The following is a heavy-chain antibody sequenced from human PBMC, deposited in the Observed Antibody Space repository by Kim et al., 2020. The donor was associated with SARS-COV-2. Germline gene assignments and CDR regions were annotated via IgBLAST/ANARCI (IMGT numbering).Heavy chain of an antibody. V-gene: IGHV5-51*01. J-gene: IGHJ5*02. Sequence: GESLKISCKGSGYSFNSYWIGWVRQMPGKGLEWMGIIYPGDSDTRYSPSFQCQVTISADKSISTAYLPWSSLKASDTAMYYCARHPVNAYSSGRTCWFDPWGQGTLVTVSS. CDR3: ARHPVNAYSSGRTCWFDP. D-gene: IGHD6-19*01. CDR1: GYSFNSYW. CDR2: IYPGDSDT.